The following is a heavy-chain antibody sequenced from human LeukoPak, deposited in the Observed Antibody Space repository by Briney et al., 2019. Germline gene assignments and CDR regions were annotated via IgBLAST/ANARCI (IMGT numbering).Heavy chain of an antibody. CDR3: ARDYQYYASGSSKKAFDY. CDR1: GYTFTTYG. Sequence: APVKVSCKPSGYTFTTYGISWVRQAPGQGLEWMGWINTYSGDTNYAQKLQGRVTMPTDTSTSTAYMELGSLRSDDTAMYYCARDYQYYASGSSKKAFDYWGQGTLVTVSS. CDR2: INTYSGDT. D-gene: IGHD3-10*01. J-gene: IGHJ4*02. V-gene: IGHV1-18*01.